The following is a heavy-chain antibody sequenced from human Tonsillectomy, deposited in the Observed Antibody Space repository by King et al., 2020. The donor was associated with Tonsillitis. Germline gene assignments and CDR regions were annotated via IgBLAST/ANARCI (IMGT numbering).Heavy chain of an antibody. D-gene: IGHD4-11*01. CDR1: GFTFGDYA. CDR3: TRDPRALTTQYYYYYYMDV. Sequence: DVQLVESGGGLVQPGRSLRLSCTSSGFTFGDYAMSWVRQAPGKGLEWVSFIRSKGYGGTTEYAASVKGRFTISRDDSKSIAYLQMNSLKTEDTAIYYCTRDPRALTTQYYYYYYMDVWGKGTTVTVSS. CDR2: IRSKGYGGTT. J-gene: IGHJ6*03. V-gene: IGHV3-49*04.